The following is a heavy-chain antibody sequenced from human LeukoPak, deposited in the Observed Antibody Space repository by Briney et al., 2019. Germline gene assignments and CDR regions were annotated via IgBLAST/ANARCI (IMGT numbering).Heavy chain of an antibody. J-gene: IGHJ4*02. CDR3: ATAGGSGSYIPLDY. V-gene: IGHV1-24*01. Sequence: ASVKVSCKVSGYTLTELSMHWVRQAPGKGLEWMGGFDPEDGETIYAQKFQGRVTMTEDTSTDTAYMELSSLRSEDTAVYYCATAGGSGSYIPLDYWGQGTLVTVSS. CDR2: FDPEDGET. D-gene: IGHD1-26*01. CDR1: GYTLTELS.